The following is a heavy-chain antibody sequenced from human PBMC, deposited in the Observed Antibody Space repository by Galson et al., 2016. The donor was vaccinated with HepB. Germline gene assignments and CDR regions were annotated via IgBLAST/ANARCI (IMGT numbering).Heavy chain of an antibody. CDR1: GFTFNSFG. D-gene: IGHD3-9*01. CDR3: AKDQGILRHFDWLTYDAFDM. V-gene: IGHV3-30*18. J-gene: IGHJ3*02. CDR2: ISTNGVSQ. Sequence: SLRLSCAASGFTFNSFGMHWVRQAPGKGLEWVAVISTNGVSQNYEDSVKGRFTVYRDNSKNTVDLQMNSLRPEDTAVYYCAKDQGILRHFDWLTYDAFDMWGQGTMVTVSS.